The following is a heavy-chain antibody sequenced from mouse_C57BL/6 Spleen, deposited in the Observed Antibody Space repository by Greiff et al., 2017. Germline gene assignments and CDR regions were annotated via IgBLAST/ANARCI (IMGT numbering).Heavy chain of an antibody. V-gene: IGHV7-3*01. CDR2: IRNKANGYTT. D-gene: IGHD2-5*01. Sequence: VQLKESGGGLVQPGGSLSLSCAASGFTFTDYYMSWVRQPPGKALEWLGFIRNKANGYTTEYSASVKGRFTISRDNSQSILYLQMNALRAEDSATYYCARVYSNYGAMDYWGQGTSGTVSS. CDR1: GFTFTDYY. CDR3: ARVYSNYGAMDY. J-gene: IGHJ4*01.